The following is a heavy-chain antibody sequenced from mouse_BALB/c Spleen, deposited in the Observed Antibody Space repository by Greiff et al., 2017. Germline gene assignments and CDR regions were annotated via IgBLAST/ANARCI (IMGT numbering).Heavy chain of an antibody. V-gene: IGHV1-66*01. J-gene: IGHJ3*01. Sequence: VQLQQSGPELVKPGASVRISCKASGYTFTSYYIHWVKQRPGQGLEWIGWIYPGNVNTKYNEKFKGKATLTADTSSSTAYMQLSSLTSEDSAVYFCAREEAYAWFAYWGQGTLVTVSA. CDR1: GYTFTSYY. CDR2: IYPGNVNT. D-gene: IGHD2-12*01. CDR3: AREEAYAWFAY.